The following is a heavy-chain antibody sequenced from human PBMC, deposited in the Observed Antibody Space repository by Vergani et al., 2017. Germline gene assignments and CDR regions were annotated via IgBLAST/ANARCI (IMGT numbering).Heavy chain of an antibody. V-gene: IGHV3-66*02. Sequence: ELQLVESGGGLVQPGGSLRLSCAASGSTVSGNYMTWVRQAPGKGLEWVSHINSGDETYYADSVKSRVTISRDTSKNTLPLQINNLRVEDTAVYYCARGIYYGSGTYFDPWGQGTLVTVSS. J-gene: IGHJ5*02. CDR3: ARGIYYGSGTYFDP. CDR2: INSGDET. CDR1: GSTVSGNY. D-gene: IGHD3-10*01.